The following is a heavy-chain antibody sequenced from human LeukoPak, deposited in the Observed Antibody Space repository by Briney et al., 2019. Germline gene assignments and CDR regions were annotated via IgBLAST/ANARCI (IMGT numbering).Heavy chain of an antibody. V-gene: IGHV4-59*01. J-gene: IGHJ1*01. CDR2: ISYSGST. Sequence: SETLSLTCSVSGDSISGYYWSWLRQPPGKGPECIGYISYSGSTKYSPSLKSRVTISIDTSRNQFSLKVTSVTAADTAVYYCARDTGSSWSPEYFHHWGQGTLVTVSS. D-gene: IGHD6-13*01. CDR3: ARDTGSSWSPEYFHH. CDR1: GDSISGYY.